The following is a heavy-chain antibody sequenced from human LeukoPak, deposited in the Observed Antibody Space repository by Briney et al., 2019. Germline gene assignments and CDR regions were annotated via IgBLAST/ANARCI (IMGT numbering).Heavy chain of an antibody. J-gene: IGHJ4*02. Sequence: GESLKISCQGSGYTFTSYWIGWVRQMPGKGLEWMGIIYPGDSDTRYSPSFQGQVTISADKSISTAYLQWSSLKASDTAVYYCARPRATVGATIDYWGQGTLVTVS. CDR3: ARPRATVGATIDY. CDR2: IYPGDSDT. D-gene: IGHD1-26*01. V-gene: IGHV5-51*01. CDR1: GYTFTSYW.